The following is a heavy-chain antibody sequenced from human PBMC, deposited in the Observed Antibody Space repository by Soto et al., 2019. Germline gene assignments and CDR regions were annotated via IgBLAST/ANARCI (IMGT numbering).Heavy chain of an antibody. Sequence: QVQLQESGPGRVKPSQTLSLTCTVSGDSVSGGDSYWSWIRQPPGKALEWIGYTSFSGYTSYTPSLTSRVTISVDMSKSQFSLRLTSVTAADTAIYYCVRGGNPYHYATSGPGTFDKWGQGTLVSVSS. V-gene: IGHV4-30-4*01. CDR2: TSFSGYT. CDR3: VRGGNPYHYATSGPGTFDK. D-gene: IGHD3-22*01. CDR1: GDSVSGGDSY. J-gene: IGHJ4*02.